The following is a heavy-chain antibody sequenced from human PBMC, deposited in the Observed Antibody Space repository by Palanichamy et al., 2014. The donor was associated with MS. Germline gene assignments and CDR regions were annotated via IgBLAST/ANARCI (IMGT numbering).Heavy chain of an antibody. CDR1: GASLTGYY. D-gene: IGHD1-14*01. CDR3: ARGGTWPTNFDS. Sequence: QVQLQEWGAGLLKPSETLSLTCVVYGASLTGYYWSWIRQPPGKGLEWVGEINHGGGTNYNPSLKSRVTISVDTSKNQFSLKLNSVTAADTAVYYCARGGTWPTNFDSWGQGTLVTVSS. J-gene: IGHJ4*02. V-gene: IGHV4-34*01. CDR2: INHGGGT.